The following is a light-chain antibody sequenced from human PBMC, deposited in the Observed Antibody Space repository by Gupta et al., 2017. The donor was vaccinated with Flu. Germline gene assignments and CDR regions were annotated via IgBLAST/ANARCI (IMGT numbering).Light chain of an antibody. J-gene: IGKJ5*01. CDR2: DAS. Sequence: ATLSLSPGERATLSCRASQSVSSDLAWYQQKPGQAPRLLIDDASNRATGIPARFSGSGSGTDXTLTISXLEPEDFAVYYCQQRANWPPNTFGXGTRLEIK. V-gene: IGKV3-11*01. CDR1: QSVSSD. CDR3: QQRANWPPNT.